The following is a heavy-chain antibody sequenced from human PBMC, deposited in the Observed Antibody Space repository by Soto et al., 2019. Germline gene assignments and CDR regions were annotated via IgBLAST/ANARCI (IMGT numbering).Heavy chain of an antibody. V-gene: IGHV1-69*04. D-gene: IGHD3-9*01. CDR3: ARDRPYYDILTGYHYYGMDV. Sequence: VASVKVSCKTSGYTFTSYGISWVRQAPGQGLEWMGRIIPILGIANYAQKFQGRVTITADKSTSTAYMELSSLRSEDTAVYYCARDRPYYDILTGYHYYGMDVWGQGTTVTVS. CDR1: GYTFTSYG. CDR2: IIPILGIA. J-gene: IGHJ6*02.